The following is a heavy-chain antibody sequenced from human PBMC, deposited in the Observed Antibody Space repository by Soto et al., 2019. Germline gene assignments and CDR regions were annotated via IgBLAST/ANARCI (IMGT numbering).Heavy chain of an antibody. Sequence: QITSKESGPTLVKPTQTLTLTCTFSGFSLSTTGAGVGWIRQPPGKALEWLALIYWDDDKRYSPSLKTRLTITKDTSKNQVVLRMTNMDPVDTATYYCAHSFYDSSGYFLLFDYWGQGTLVTVSS. CDR2: IYWDDDK. CDR3: AHSFYDSSGYFLLFDY. D-gene: IGHD3-22*01. CDR1: GFSLSTTGAG. V-gene: IGHV2-5*02. J-gene: IGHJ4*02.